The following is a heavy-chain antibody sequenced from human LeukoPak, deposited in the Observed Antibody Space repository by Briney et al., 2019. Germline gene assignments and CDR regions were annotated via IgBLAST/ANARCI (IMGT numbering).Heavy chain of an antibody. V-gene: IGHV4-31*03. CDR2: TYYSGST. Sequence: SETLSLTCTVSGGSISSGGYYWSWIRQHPGKGLEWIGYTYYSGSTYYNPSLKSRVTISVDTSKNQFSLKLSSVTAADTAVYYCAREGAGATGAFDIWGQGTMVTVSS. CDR3: AREGAGATGAFDI. J-gene: IGHJ3*02. D-gene: IGHD3-16*01. CDR1: GGSISSGGYY.